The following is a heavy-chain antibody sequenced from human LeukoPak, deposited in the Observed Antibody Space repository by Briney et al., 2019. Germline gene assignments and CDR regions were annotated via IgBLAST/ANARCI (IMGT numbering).Heavy chain of an antibody. Sequence: GGSLRLSCAASGFTFSSYEMNWVRQAPGKGLEWVSYISSSGSTIYYADSVKGRFTISRDNAKNSLYLQMNGLRAEDTAVYYCALGAPYYYYAMDVWGKGTTVTVSS. J-gene: IGHJ6*04. CDR3: ALGAPYYYYAMDV. CDR1: GFTFSSYE. D-gene: IGHD3-16*01. V-gene: IGHV3-48*03. CDR2: ISSSGSTI.